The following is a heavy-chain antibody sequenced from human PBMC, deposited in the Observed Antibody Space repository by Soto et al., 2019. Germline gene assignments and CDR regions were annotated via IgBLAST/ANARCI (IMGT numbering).Heavy chain of an antibody. D-gene: IGHD4-17*01. V-gene: IGHV4-59*11. J-gene: IGHJ3*02. CDR2: IYYNGDT. Sequence: QVQLQESGPGLVQPSETLSLTCTVSGGPIFSHYWGWLRQPPGKGLEWIGYIYYNGDTKYNPSLQSRVTISVDMSRSQFSLRLRSVPAADTAVFYCARGHDYGGSTVDMWGQGTMVTVSS. CDR1: GGPIFSHY. CDR3: ARGHDYGGSTVDM.